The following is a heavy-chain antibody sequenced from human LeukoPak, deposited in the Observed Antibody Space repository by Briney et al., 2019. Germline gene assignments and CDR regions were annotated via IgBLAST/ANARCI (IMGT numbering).Heavy chain of an antibody. Sequence: GASVKVSCKAPGYTFTGYYMHWVRQAPGQGLEWMGWINPNSGGTNYAQKFQGRVTMTRDTSISTAYMELSRLRSDDTAVYYCARATVATFYYMDVWGKGTTVSLSS. CDR2: INPNSGGT. J-gene: IGHJ6*03. CDR3: ARATVATFYYMDV. V-gene: IGHV1-2*02. D-gene: IGHD1/OR15-1a*01. CDR1: GYTFTGYY.